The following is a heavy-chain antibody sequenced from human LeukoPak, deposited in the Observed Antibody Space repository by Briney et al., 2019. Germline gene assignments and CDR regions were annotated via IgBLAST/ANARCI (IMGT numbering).Heavy chain of an antibody. J-gene: IGHJ6*02. CDR3: AGGLLEAQGWLQWLGTVYSMDV. CDR2: IKEDGGEG. V-gene: IGHV3-7*03. CDR1: GFTFSSYW. Sequence: GGSLRLSCAASGFTFSSYWMTWVRQAPGKGLEWVANIKEDGGEGYYVDSVKGRFTISRDNAKNSLYLQMNSLRVDDTAVYYCAGGLLEAQGWLQWLGTVYSMDVWGQGTPVTVSS. D-gene: IGHD5-24*01.